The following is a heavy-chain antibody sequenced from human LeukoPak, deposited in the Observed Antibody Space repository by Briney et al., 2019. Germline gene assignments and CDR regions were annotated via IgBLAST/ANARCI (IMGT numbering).Heavy chain of an antibody. D-gene: IGHD6-19*01. V-gene: IGHV3-23*01. J-gene: IGHJ6*03. CDR1: GFTFSSYA. CDR2: ISGSGGST. Sequence: PGGSLRLSCAASGFTFSSYAMSWVRQAPGKGLEWVSAISGSGGSTYYADSVKGRFTISRDNSKNTLYLQMNSLRAEDTAVYYRARSGRGLLRYSSGWFTGIWDYYYYMDVWGKGTTVTVSS. CDR3: ARSGRGLLRYSSGWFTGIWDYYYYMDV.